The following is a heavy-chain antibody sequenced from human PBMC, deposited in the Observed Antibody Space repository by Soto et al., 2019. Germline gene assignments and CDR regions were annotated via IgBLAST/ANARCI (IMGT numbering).Heavy chain of an antibody. V-gene: IGHV4-30-4*01. D-gene: IGHD3-10*01. CDR2: IYSTGST. CDR3: ARDPRGYFDD. CDR1: GGSISGSDYY. J-gene: IGHJ4*02. Sequence: QVQLQESGPGLVKPSQTLSLTCTASGGSISGSDYYWSWIRQPPGKGLEWIGYIYSTGSTNYNPSLKSRVIISIDASKNQFFLNLSSVTAADTAVYYCARDPRGYFDDWGQGALVTVSS.